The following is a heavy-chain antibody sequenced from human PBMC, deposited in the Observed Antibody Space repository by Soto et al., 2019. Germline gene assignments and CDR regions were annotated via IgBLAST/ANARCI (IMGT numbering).Heavy chain of an antibody. Sequence: EVQLVESGGGVVRPGGSLRLSCAASGFTFDDYGMSWVRQAPGKGLEWVSGINWNGGSTGYADSVKGRFNLSRENAKNFLYLQMNSLRAEDTALYHCASTNDYIHGDLWGQGTLVTVSS. J-gene: IGHJ5*02. CDR2: INWNGGST. V-gene: IGHV3-20*01. CDR3: ASTNDYIHGDL. CDR1: GFTFDDYG. D-gene: IGHD3-16*01.